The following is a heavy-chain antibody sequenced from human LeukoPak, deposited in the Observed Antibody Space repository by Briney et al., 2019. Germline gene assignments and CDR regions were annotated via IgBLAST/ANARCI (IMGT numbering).Heavy chain of an antibody. CDR2: IAYDTSNQ. D-gene: IGHD2-21*01. CDR3: AKGQGQYSPLRNYGMDV. CDR1: GFTFSTYG. V-gene: IGHV3-30*18. J-gene: IGHJ6*02. Sequence: GGFLRLSCAASGFTFSTYGMNWVRQAPGKGLEWVAAIAYDTSNQYYAESVKGRFTISRDNSKNTLYLLMNSLRPEDTAVYYCAKGQGQYSPLRNYGMDVWGQGTTVTVSS.